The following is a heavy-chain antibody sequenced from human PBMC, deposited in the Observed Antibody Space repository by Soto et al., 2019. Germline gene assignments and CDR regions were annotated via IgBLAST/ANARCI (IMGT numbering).Heavy chain of an antibody. CDR1: GGSISSYY. D-gene: IGHD3-10*01. V-gene: IGHV4-59*01. J-gene: IGHJ4*02. CDR3: ARGGYGSGSYYNYYFDY. CDR2: IYYSGST. Sequence: SETLSLTCTVSGGSISSYYWIWIRQPPGEGLEWIGYIYYSGSTNYNPSLKSRVTISVDTSKNQFSLKLSSVTAADTAVYYCARGGYGSGSYYNYYFDYWGQGTLVTVSS.